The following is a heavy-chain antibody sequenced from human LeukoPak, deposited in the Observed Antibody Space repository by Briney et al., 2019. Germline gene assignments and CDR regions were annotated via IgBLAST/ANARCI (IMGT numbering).Heavy chain of an antibody. CDR3: ASGSYSFDS. CDR2: INSDGTST. D-gene: IGHD1-26*01. CDR1: GFTFSSYW. Sequence: GGSLRLSCEASGFTFSSYWMHWVRQAPGKGLVWVSRINSDGTSTHYADTVKGRFTISRDNAKNTLYLQMNSLRAEDTAVYYCASGSYSFDSWGQGTLVTVSS. J-gene: IGHJ4*02. V-gene: IGHV3-74*01.